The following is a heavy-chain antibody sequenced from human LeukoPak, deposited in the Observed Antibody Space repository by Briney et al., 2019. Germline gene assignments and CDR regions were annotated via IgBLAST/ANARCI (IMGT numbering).Heavy chain of an antibody. CDR3: ASEYFYASGSYFDFDN. V-gene: IGHV3-48*03. D-gene: IGHD3-10*01. J-gene: IGHJ4*02. CDR2: ISDSGSSM. Sequence: GGSLRFSCVASGFTFSSYEMNWVRQAPGKGLEWVSYISDSGSSMYYADSVKGRFTISRDNAKNSLYLQMNSLRAEDTAIYYCASEYFYASGSYFDFDNWGQGTLVTVSS. CDR1: GFTFSSYE.